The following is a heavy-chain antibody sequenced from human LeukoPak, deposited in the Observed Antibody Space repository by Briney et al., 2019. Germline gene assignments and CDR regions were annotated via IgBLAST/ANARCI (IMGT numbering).Heavy chain of an antibody. V-gene: IGHV4-34*01. CDR3: ARAVSGYDRVNP. CDR2: INHSGST. CDR1: GGSFSRYY. J-gene: IGHJ5*02. Sequence: PSETLSLTCAVYGGSFSRYYWSWIRQPPGKGLEWIGEINHSGSTNYNPSLKSRVTISVDTSKNQFSLKLSSVTAADTAVYYCARAVSGYDRVNPWGQGTLVTVSS. D-gene: IGHD5-12*01.